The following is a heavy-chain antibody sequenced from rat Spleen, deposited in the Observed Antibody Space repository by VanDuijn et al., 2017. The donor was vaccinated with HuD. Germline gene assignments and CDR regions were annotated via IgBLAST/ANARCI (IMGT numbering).Heavy chain of an antibody. CDR2: IRYDGNNT. D-gene: IGHD4-6*01. V-gene: IGHV5-29*01. J-gene: IGHJ3*01. CDR3: ARLGKLGFGNWFAY. CDR1: GFTFSNYG. Sequence: EVQLVESGGGLVQPGRSLKLSCAASGFTFSNYGMAWVRQAPTKGLEWVATIRYDGNNTFYGDSVKGRFTISRDNAESTLSLQRDSLRSEDSATYYCARLGKLGFGNWFAYWGQGTLVTVSS.